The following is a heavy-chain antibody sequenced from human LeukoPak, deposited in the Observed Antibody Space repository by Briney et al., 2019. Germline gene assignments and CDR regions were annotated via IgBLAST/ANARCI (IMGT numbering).Heavy chain of an antibody. D-gene: IGHD2-15*01. J-gene: IGHJ5*02. CDR1: GFTFSSYA. V-gene: IGHV3-23*01. CDR3: AKDPSGYCSGGSCYSGWFDP. CDR2: ISGSGGST. Sequence: GGSLRLPCAASGFTFSSYAMSWVRQAPGKGLEWVSAISGSGGSTYYADSVKGRFTISRDNSKNTLYLQMNSLRAEDTAVYYCAKDPSGYCSGGSCYSGWFDPWGQGTLVTVSS.